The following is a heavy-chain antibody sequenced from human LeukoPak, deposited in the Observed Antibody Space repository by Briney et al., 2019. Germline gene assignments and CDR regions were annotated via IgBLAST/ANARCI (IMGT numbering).Heavy chain of an antibody. CDR3: ARGSLEFEY. Sequence: ASVKVSCKASGYTFSSYYMHWVRQAPGQGLEWMGVINPSGGTTTYAQKFQGRVTMTRDTSTSTVYMEVSSLRSEDTAVYYCARGSLEFEYWGQGALVTVSS. CDR1: GYTFSSYY. CDR2: INPSGGTT. V-gene: IGHV1-46*01. J-gene: IGHJ4*02. D-gene: IGHD1-1*01.